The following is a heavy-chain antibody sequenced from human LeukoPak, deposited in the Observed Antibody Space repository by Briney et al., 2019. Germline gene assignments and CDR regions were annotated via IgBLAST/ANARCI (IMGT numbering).Heavy chain of an antibody. D-gene: IGHD2-15*01. J-gene: IGHJ5*02. V-gene: IGHV1-8*01. CDR1: GYTFTSYD. CDR3: ARGPRYCSGGSCYYWFDP. Sequence: GASVKVSCKASGYTFTSYDINWVRQATGQGLEWMGWMNPNSGNTGYAQKFQGRVTMTRNTSISAACMELSSLRSEDTAVYYCARGPRYCSGGSCYYWFDPWGQGTLVTVSS. CDR2: MNPNSGNT.